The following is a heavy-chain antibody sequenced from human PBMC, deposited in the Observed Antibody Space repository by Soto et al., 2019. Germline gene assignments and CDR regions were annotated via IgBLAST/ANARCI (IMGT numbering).Heavy chain of an antibody. CDR2: IRSKTYGGTT. J-gene: IGHJ4*02. Sequence: GGSLRLSCTTSGFTFGDYAMSWFRQAPGKGLEWIGYIRSKTYGGTTEYAASVKGRFTISRDDSKRVAHLQMNSLESEDTAVYYCARRKYLDYWGQGTLGTVSS. CDR1: GFTFGDYA. V-gene: IGHV3-49*03. CDR3: ARRKYLDY.